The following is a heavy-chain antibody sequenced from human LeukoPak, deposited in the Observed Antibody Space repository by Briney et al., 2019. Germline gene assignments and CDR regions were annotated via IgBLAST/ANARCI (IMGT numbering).Heavy chain of an antibody. J-gene: IGHJ4*02. V-gene: IGHV3-30*18. D-gene: IGHD3-22*01. Sequence: PGGSLRLSCAASGFTFSSYGMHWVRQAPGKGLEWVTLISYDGTNKYYADSVKGRFTISRDNSKNTLYLQMNSLRAEDTAVYYCAKDLRYYYDSTTYYFDYYFDDWGQGTLVTVSS. CDR1: GFTFSSYG. CDR2: ISYDGTNK. CDR3: AKDLRYYYDSTTYYFDYYFDD.